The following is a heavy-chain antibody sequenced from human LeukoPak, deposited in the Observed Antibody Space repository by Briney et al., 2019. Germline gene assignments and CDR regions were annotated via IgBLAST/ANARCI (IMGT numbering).Heavy chain of an antibody. V-gene: IGHV4-39*07. J-gene: IGHJ5*02. D-gene: IGHD3-22*01. CDR3: ARWAGITMIIRA. Sequence: SETLSLTCTVSGGSISSSSYYWGWIRQPPGKGLEWIGSIYYSGSTYYNPSLKSRVTISVDTSKNQFSLKLSSVTAADTAVYYCARWAGITMIIRAWGQGTLVTVSS. CDR1: GGSISSSSYY. CDR2: IYYSGST.